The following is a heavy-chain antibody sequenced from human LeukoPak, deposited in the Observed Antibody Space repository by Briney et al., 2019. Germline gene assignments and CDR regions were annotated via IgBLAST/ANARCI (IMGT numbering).Heavy chain of an antibody. CDR2: INTDGSIT. Sequence: GGSLRLSCAASGFTFSYDWMHWVRQGPGKGLVWVSAINTDGSITTYADSVKGRFTISRDNAKNTLYVLMNSLRAEDTAVYYCARGRSYGMDVWGQGTTVTVSS. CDR3: ARGRSYGMDV. CDR1: GFTFSYDW. V-gene: IGHV3-74*01. J-gene: IGHJ6*02.